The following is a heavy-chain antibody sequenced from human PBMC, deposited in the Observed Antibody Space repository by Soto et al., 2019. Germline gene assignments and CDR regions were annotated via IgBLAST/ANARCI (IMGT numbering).Heavy chain of an antibody. V-gene: IGHV4-39*01. CDR1: GASISRTGFH. D-gene: IGHD3-10*01. CDR2: IYEGETT. CDR3: ARRGSGHTFDY. J-gene: IGHJ4*02. Sequence: TSETLSLTCAVSGASISRTGFHWGWIRQPPGQGLEWIGSIYEGETTFYNSSLKSRVTISADTSKNHFSLKLSSVTAADTAVYYCARRGSGHTFDYWGQVTLVTVSS.